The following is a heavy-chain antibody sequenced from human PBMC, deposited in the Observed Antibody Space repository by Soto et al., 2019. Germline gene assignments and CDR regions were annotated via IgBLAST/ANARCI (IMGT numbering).Heavy chain of an antibody. CDR3: ARDRPVDRDMTRPMAV. D-gene: IGHD5-18*01. Sequence: QVQLRESGPGLVKPSQNLSLICAVSGGSISSGGYYWSWVRQHPGKGLEWIGYIYNTGSAYYNPSLKGRITMSVDTSKNQFSLRLSYVTAADTAVYFCARDRPVDRDMTRPMAVWGQGTTVTVSS. CDR1: GGSISSGGYY. CDR2: IYNTGSA. V-gene: IGHV4-31*11. J-gene: IGHJ6*02.